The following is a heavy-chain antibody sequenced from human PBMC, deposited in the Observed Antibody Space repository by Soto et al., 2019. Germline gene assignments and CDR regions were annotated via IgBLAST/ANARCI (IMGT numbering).Heavy chain of an antibody. V-gene: IGHV4-59*01. CDR3: ARAVEMYASGWYYFDY. D-gene: IGHD6-19*01. J-gene: IGHJ4*02. CDR2: IYYSEST. CDR1: GGSISSYY. Sequence: QVQLQESGPGLVKPSETLSLTCTVSGGSISSYYWSWIRQPPGKGLEWIGFIYYSESTNYNPSLQSRVTISVDTSKNQFSLRLTSVTAAVTAVYYCARAVEMYASGWYYFDYWGQGTLVTVSS.